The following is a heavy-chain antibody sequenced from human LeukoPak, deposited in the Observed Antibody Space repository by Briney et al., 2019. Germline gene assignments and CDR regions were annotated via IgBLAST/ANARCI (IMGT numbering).Heavy chain of an antibody. J-gene: IGHJ4*02. D-gene: IGHD6-19*01. Sequence: ASVKVSCKVSGYILTELSMHWVRQAPGKGLEWMGGFDPEDGETIYAQKFQGRVTMTEDTSTDTAYMDLSSLRSEDTAFYYCAAPAVADRYYFDYWGQGTLVTVSS. CDR2: FDPEDGET. CDR3: AAPAVADRYYFDY. CDR1: GYILTELS. V-gene: IGHV1-24*01.